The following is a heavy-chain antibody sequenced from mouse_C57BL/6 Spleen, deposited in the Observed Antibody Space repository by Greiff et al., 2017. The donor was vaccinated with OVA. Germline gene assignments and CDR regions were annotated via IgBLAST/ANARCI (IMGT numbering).Heavy chain of an antibody. D-gene: IGHD2-10*01. CDR3: ARPYYGNYGWFAY. CDR2: IDPEDGET. J-gene: IGHJ3*01. V-gene: IGHV14-2*01. Sequence: VQLKQSGAELVKPGASVKLSCTASGFTIKDYYMHWVKQRTEQGLEWIGRIDPEDGETKYAPKFQGKATITEDTSSNTAYLQLSSLTSEDTAVYDCARPYYGNYGWFAYWGQGTLVTVSA. CDR1: GFTIKDYY.